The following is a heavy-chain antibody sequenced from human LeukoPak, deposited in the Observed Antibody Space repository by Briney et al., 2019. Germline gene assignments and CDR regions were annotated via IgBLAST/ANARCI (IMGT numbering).Heavy chain of an antibody. Sequence: PGRSLRLSCAASGFTVSSNYMSWVRQAPGKGLEWVSVIYSGGSTYYADSVKGRFTISRDNSKYTLYLQMNSLRAEDTAVYYCARDRRDGYNLQYYYLDYWGQGTLVTVSS. J-gene: IGHJ4*02. CDR1: GFTVSSNY. CDR2: IYSGGST. CDR3: ARDRRDGYNLQYYYLDY. D-gene: IGHD5-24*01. V-gene: IGHV3-66*01.